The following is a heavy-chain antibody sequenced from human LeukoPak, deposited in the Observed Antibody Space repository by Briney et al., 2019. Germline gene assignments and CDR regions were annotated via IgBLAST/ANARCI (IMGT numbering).Heavy chain of an antibody. D-gene: IGHD3-22*01. Sequence: GGSLRLSCAASGFTFSTYAMTWVRQAPGKGLEWVSVINSNGDEIYYADSVKGRFTISRDNAKSSLYLQMNSLRAEDTAVYYCARAFMLLYYYDSSGFPDYWGQGTLVTVSS. J-gene: IGHJ4*02. V-gene: IGHV3-21*01. CDR2: INSNGDEI. CDR1: GFTFSTYA. CDR3: ARAFMLLYYYDSSGFPDY.